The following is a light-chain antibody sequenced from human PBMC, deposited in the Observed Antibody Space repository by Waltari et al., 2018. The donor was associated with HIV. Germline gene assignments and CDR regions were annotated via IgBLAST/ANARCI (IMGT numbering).Light chain of an antibody. V-gene: IGLV1-40*01. CDR2: GNS. J-gene: IGLJ1*01. Sequence: QSVLTQPPSVAGAPGQRVTISCTGSSPNIGAGYDVPWYQQLPGTAPKLLSYGNSNRPSGVPDRFSGSKSGTSASLAITGLQAEDEADYYCQSYDSSLSGSSVFGTGTKVTVL. CDR3: QSYDSSLSGSSV. CDR1: SPNIGAGYD.